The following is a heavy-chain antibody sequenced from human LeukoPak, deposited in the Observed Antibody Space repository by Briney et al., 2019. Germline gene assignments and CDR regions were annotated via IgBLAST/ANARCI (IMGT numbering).Heavy chain of an antibody. Sequence: PGGSLRLSCAASGFTFSSYSMNWVRQAPGKGLEWVSYISSSSSTIYYADSVKGRFTISRDNAKNSLYLQMNSLRAEDTAVYYCARRGQRSGYSYLDYWGQGTLVTVSS. CDR3: ARRGQRSGYSYLDY. D-gene: IGHD5-18*01. V-gene: IGHV3-48*04. CDR2: ISSSSSTI. J-gene: IGHJ4*02. CDR1: GFTFSSYS.